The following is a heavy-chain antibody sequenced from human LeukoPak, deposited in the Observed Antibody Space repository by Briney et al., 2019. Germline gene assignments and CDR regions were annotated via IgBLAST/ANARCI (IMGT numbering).Heavy chain of an antibody. Sequence: GASVKVSCKASGYTFTGYYMHWARQAPGQGLEWMGWINPNSGGTNYAQKFQGRVTMTRDTSISTAYMELSRLRSDDTAVYYCASLVAVAGATGYYYYGMDVWGQGTTVTVSS. V-gene: IGHV1-2*02. CDR1: GYTFTGYY. D-gene: IGHD6-19*01. CDR3: ASLVAVAGATGYYYYGMDV. CDR2: INPNSGGT. J-gene: IGHJ6*02.